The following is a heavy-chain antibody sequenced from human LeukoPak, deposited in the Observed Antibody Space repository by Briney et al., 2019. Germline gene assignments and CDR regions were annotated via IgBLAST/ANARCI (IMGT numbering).Heavy chain of an antibody. CDR1: GFTFSSYA. CDR2: ISGSGGST. V-gene: IGHV3-23*01. J-gene: IGHJ3*02. D-gene: IGHD3-22*01. CDR3: AKDTYYYDSSGLDSTTGGAFDI. Sequence: GGSLRLSCAASGFTFSSYAMSWVRQAPGKGLEWVSAISGSGGSTYYADSVKGRFTISRDNSKNTLYLQMNSLRAEDTAVYYCAKDTYYYDSSGLDSTTGGAFDIWGQGTMVTVSS.